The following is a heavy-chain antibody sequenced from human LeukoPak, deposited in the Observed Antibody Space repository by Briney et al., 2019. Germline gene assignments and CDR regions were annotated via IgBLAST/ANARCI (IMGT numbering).Heavy chain of an antibody. CDR1: GGSFSGYY. Sequence: SETLSLTCAVYGGSFSGYYWSWIRQPPGKGLEWIGEINHSGSTNYNPSLKSRVTISVDTSKNQFSLKLSSVTAADTAVYYCARGGGSWSYSYFDYWGQGTLVTVSS. D-gene: IGHD1-26*01. J-gene: IGHJ4*02. V-gene: IGHV4-34*01. CDR2: INHSGST. CDR3: ARGGGSWSYSYFDY.